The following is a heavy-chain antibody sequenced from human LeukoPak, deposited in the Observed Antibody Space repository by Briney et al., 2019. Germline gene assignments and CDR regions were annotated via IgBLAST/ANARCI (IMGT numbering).Heavy chain of an antibody. D-gene: IGHD6-25*01. CDR1: GYTFTSYG. J-gene: IGHJ3*02. CDR2: IIPIFGTA. V-gene: IGHV1-69*05. CDR3: AAATTWTYAFDI. Sequence: WASVKVSCKASGYTFTSYGISWVRQAPGQGLEWMGGIIPIFGTANYAQKFQGRVTITTDESTSTAYMELSSLRSEDTAVYYCAAATTWTYAFDIWGQGTMVTVSS.